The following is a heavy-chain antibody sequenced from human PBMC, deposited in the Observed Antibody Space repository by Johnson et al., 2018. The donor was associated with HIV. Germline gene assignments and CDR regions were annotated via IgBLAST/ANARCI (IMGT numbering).Heavy chain of an antibody. Sequence: QVQLVESGGGLVQPGRSLRLSCAASGFTFSSYGMHWVRQAPGKGLEWAAVISYDGSNKYYADSVTGRFTISRDNSKNTLYLQMNSLRAEDTAVYYCARDEPYNLNAFDIWGQGTMVTVSS. CDR1: GFTFSSYG. J-gene: IGHJ3*02. V-gene: IGHV3-30*03. CDR2: ISYDGSNK. D-gene: IGHD5-24*01. CDR3: ARDEPYNLNAFDI.